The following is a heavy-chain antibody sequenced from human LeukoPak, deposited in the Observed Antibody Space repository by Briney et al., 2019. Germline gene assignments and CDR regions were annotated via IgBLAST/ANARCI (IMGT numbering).Heavy chain of an antibody. CDR3: ARVVIESYYGSGSFPNWFDP. CDR1: GKSFTRYW. D-gene: IGHD3-10*01. J-gene: IGHJ5*02. CDR2: IYVGDSDT. Sequence: GESLKISCKGSGKSFTRYWIGWVRQMPGKGLEWMGIIYVGDSDTRYSPSFQGQVTISADKSISTAYLQWSSLEASDTAMYYCARVVIESYYGSGSFPNWFDPWGQGTLVTVSS. V-gene: IGHV5-51*01.